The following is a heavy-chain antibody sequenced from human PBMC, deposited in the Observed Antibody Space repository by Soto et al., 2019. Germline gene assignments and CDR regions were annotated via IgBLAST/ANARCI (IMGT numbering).Heavy chain of an antibody. CDR2: IYPGDSDT. V-gene: IGHV5-51*01. D-gene: IGHD5-18*01. Sequence: GESLKISCKGSGYSFTSYWIGWVRQMPGKGLEWMGIIYPGDSDTRYSPSFQGQVTISADKSISTAYLQWSSLKASDTAMYYCARQSIQLWPTEVYNWFDPWGQGTLVTVSS. CDR3: ARQSIQLWPTEVYNWFDP. J-gene: IGHJ5*02. CDR1: GYSFTSYW.